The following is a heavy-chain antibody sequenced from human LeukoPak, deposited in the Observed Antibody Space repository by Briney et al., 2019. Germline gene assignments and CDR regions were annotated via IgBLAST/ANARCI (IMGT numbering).Heavy chain of an antibody. Sequence: SETLSLTCTVSGGSINIYYWTWIRRPPGKGLEWIGYIDSRGSTNYNPSLKSRVTMSVDTSKKQFSLRLSSVTAADTAVYYCARTPIYYFDNSGYYNWGQGTLVTVSS. J-gene: IGHJ4*02. CDR3: ARTPIYYFDNSGYYN. CDR1: GGSINIYY. V-gene: IGHV4-59*12. D-gene: IGHD3-22*01. CDR2: IDSRGST.